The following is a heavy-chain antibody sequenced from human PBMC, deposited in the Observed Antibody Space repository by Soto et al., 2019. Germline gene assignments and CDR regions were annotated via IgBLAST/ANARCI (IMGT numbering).Heavy chain of an antibody. J-gene: IGHJ6*02. CDR1: GFTFSNAW. V-gene: IGHV3-15*01. CDR2: IKSKTDGGTT. CDR3: TTEESPDYYYYGMDV. Sequence: GGSLRLSCAASGFTFSNAWMSWVRQAPGKGLEWVGRIKSKTDGGTTDYAAPVKGRFTISRDDSKNTLYLQMNSLKTEDTAVYYCTTEESPDYYYYGMDVWGQGTTVTVS.